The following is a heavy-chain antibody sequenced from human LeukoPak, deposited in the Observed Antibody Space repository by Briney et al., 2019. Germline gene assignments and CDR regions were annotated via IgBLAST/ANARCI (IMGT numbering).Heavy chain of an antibody. CDR3: ARDPRYCSSTSCYGRGYGRPGTLDY. CDR1: GYSISSGYY. CDR2: IYHSGST. J-gene: IGHJ4*02. D-gene: IGHD2-2*01. Sequence: SETLSLTCTVSGYSISSGYYWGWIRQPPGKGLEWIGSIYHSGSTNYNPSLKSRVTISVDTSKNQFSLKLSSVTAADTAVYYCARDPRYCSSTSCYGRGYGRPGTLDYWGQGTLVTVSS. V-gene: IGHV4-38-2*02.